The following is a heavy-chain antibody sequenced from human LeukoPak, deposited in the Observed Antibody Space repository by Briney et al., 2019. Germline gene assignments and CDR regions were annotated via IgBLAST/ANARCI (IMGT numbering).Heavy chain of an antibody. Sequence: GASVKVSCKSTVYTFTSYPMNWVRQPPGQGLEWMGWINTNTGNQTNLHGFTGTFVFSLDTSVSTASLQISSLKAEDTAVYYCARDYYDSGSHLRGLFDYWGQGALVTVSS. D-gene: IGHD3-10*01. V-gene: IGHV7-4-1*02. J-gene: IGHJ4*02. CDR2: INTNTGNQ. CDR3: ARDYYDSGSHLRGLFDY. CDR1: VYTFTSYP.